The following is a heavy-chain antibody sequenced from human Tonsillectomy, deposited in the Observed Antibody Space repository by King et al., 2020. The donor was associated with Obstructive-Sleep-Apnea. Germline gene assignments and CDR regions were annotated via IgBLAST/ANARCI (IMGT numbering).Heavy chain of an antibody. Sequence: LQLQESGPGLVKPSETLSLTCTVSGGSISSSSYYWGWIRQPPGKGLEWIGGIYYSGSTYYNPSLKSRVTISVEKSKNQYSLKLSSVTAAATAVDYCARHNGYCSGGSCSLDAFDIWGQGTMVTVSS. CDR1: GGSISSSSYY. CDR3: ARHNGYCSGGSCSLDAFDI. CDR2: IYYSGST. D-gene: IGHD2-15*01. J-gene: IGHJ3*02. V-gene: IGHV4-39*01.